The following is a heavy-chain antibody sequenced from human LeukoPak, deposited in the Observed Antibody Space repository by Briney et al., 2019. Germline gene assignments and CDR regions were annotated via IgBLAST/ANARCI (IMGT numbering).Heavy chain of an antibody. CDR2: INPNSGGT. V-gene: IGHV1-2*02. Sequence: GASVKVSCKASGYTFTGYYMHWVRQAPGQGLEWMGWINPNSGGTNYAQKFQGRVTMTRDTSISTAYMELSRLRSDDTAVYYCARGRPRIAAAGTDYWGQGTLVTASS. CDR1: GYTFTGYY. CDR3: ARGRPRIAAAGTDY. J-gene: IGHJ4*02. D-gene: IGHD6-13*01.